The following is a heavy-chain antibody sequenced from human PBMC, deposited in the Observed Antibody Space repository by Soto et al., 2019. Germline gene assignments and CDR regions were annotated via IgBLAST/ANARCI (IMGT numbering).Heavy chain of an antibody. D-gene: IGHD3-22*01. J-gene: IGHJ4*02. CDR1: GFAFSSYA. CDR2: ISYDGSNK. V-gene: IGHV3-30*14. CDR3: VKGEYYYDSSGYYPFDD. Sequence: GGSLRLSCAASGFAFSSYAMHWVRQAPGKGLEWVAVISYDGSNKYYADSVKGRFTISRDNSKNTQYLQMSSLRADDTAVYYCVKGEYYYDSSGYYPFDDWGQGTLVTVSS.